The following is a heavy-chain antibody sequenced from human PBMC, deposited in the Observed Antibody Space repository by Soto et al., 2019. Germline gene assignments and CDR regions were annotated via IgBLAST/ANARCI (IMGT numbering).Heavy chain of an antibody. CDR3: AKAPDYGDQYYYYMDV. V-gene: IGHV3-23*01. CDR2: ISGSGGST. J-gene: IGHJ6*03. Sequence: GGSLRLSCAASGFTFSSYAMSWVRQAPGKGLEWVSAISGSGGSTYYADSVKGRFTISRDNSKNTLYLQMNSLRAEDTAVYYCAKAPDYGDQYYYYMDVWGKGTTVTVSS. CDR1: GFTFSSYA. D-gene: IGHD4-17*01.